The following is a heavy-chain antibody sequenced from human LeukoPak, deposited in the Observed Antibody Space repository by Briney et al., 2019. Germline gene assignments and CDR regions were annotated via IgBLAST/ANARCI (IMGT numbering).Heavy chain of an antibody. CDR1: GYTFTSYY. D-gene: IGHD6-6*01. V-gene: IGHV1-46*01. CDR2: INPSGGST. J-gene: IGHJ6*03. CDR3: AREGGRAARRWNYYYYMDV. Sequence: ASVKVSCTASGYTFTSYYMHWVRQAPGQGLEWMGIINPSGGSTSYAQKFQGRVTMTRDMSTSTVYMELSSLRSEDTAVYYCAREGGRAARRWNYYYYMDVWGKGTTVTVSS.